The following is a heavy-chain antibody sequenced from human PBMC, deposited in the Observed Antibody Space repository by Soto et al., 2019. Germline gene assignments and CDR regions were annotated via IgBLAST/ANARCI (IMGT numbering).Heavy chain of an antibody. V-gene: IGHV3-33*01. D-gene: IGHD3-10*01. J-gene: IGHJ4*02. CDR2: IWYDGSNK. CDR3: AREDYGSGSFDY. Sequence: QVQLVESGGGVVQPGRSLRLSCAASEFTFSSYGMHWVRQAPGKGLEWVAVIWYDGSNKYSADSVKGRFTISRDNSKNTLYLQMHSLRAEDTAVYYCAREDYGSGSFDYWGQGTLVTVSS. CDR1: EFTFSSYG.